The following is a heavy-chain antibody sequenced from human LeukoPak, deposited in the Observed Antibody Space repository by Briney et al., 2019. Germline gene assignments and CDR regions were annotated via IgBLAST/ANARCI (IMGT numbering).Heavy chain of an antibody. D-gene: IGHD3-3*01. V-gene: IGHV3-30*02. CDR1: GFTFSSYG. Sequence: GGSLRLSCAASGFTFSSYGMHWVRQAPGKGLEWVAFIRYDGSNKYYADSVKGRFTISRDNSKNTLYLQMNSLRAEDTAVYYCAKASPPQYDFWSGYYSGYWGQGTLVTVPS. CDR3: AKASPPQYDFWSGYYSGY. CDR2: IRYDGSNK. J-gene: IGHJ4*02.